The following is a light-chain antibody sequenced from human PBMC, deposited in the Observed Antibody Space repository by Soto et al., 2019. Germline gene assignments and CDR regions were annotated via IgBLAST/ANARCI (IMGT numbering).Light chain of an antibody. CDR1: SSDVGGYNY. CDR3: SSYAGANSVV. CDR2: EVS. Sequence: QSVLTQPPSASGSPGQSVTISCTVMSSDVGGYNYVSWYQQHPGKAPKLMIYEVSKRPSGVPDRFSGSKSGNTASLTVSGLQAEDEADYYCSSYAGANSVVFGGGTQLTVL. J-gene: IGLJ2*01. V-gene: IGLV2-8*01.